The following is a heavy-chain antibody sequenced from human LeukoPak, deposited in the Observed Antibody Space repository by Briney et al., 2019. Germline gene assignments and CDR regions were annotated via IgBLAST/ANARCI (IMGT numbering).Heavy chain of an antibody. CDR3: AKSGLDIVVVPAF. V-gene: IGHV3-53*01. Sequence: GGSLRLSCAASGFTVSNNYMSWVRRAAGKGLEWVSLNSGGGTYYADSVKGRFTISRDNSKNTLYLQMNSLRAEDTAVYYCAKSGLDIVVVPAFWGQGTLVTVSS. CDR1: GFTVSNNY. CDR2: NSGGGT. D-gene: IGHD2-2*01. J-gene: IGHJ4*02.